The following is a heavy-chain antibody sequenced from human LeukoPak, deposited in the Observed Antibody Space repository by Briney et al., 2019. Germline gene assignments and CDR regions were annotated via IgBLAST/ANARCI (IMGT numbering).Heavy chain of an antibody. CDR2: ISSSGSTI. CDR1: VFTFSSYE. J-gene: IGHJ6*02. Sequence: GGSLRLSCSASVFTFSSYEMNWVRQAPGKGLEWVSYISSSGSTIYYADSVKGRFTISRDNAKNSLYLQMNSLRAEDTAVYYCARDLAPSYYGMDVWGQGTTVTVSS. V-gene: IGHV3-48*03. D-gene: IGHD2-15*01. CDR3: ARDLAPSYYGMDV.